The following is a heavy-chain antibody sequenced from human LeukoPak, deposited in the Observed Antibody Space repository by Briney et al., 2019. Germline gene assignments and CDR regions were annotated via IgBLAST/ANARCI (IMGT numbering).Heavy chain of an antibody. J-gene: IGHJ2*01. CDR3: ARVGGYYPSHWYFDL. CDR1: GYTFSSSG. Sequence: ASVKVSCKASGYTFSSSGFSWVRQAPGQGLEWMGWISAYNGNTNYAQKLQGRVTMTTDTSTSTAYMELRSLRSDDTAVYYCARVGGYYPSHWYFDLWGRGTLVTVSS. CDR2: ISAYNGNT. D-gene: IGHD3-22*01. V-gene: IGHV1-18*01.